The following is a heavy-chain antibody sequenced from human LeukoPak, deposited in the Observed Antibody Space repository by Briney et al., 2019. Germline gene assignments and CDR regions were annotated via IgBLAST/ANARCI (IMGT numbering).Heavy chain of an antibody. V-gene: IGHV4-31*03. CDR1: GGSISSGGYY. CDR3: ARDQFSGAARRPYYYYGMDV. CDR2: IYYSGST. J-gene: IGHJ6*02. Sequence: PSETLSLTCTVSGGSISSGGYYWSWIRQHPGKGLEWIGYIYYSGSTYYNPSLKSRVTISVDTSKNQFSLKLSSVTAADTAMYYCARDQFSGAARRPYYYYGMDVWGQGTTVTVSS. D-gene: IGHD6-6*01.